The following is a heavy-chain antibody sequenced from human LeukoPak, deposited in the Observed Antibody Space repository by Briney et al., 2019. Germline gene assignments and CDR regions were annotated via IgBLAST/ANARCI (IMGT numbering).Heavy chain of an antibody. CDR3: AKGSLGSWYYFDY. CDR1: GFTFGTSA. V-gene: IGHV3-23*01. Sequence: GGSLRLSCAASGFTFGTSAMSRVRQAPGKGPEWVSTFGRSGSDTYYSDSVKGRFTIFRDNSKNTLYLQMNSLRDEDTAVYYCAKGSLGSWYYFDYWGQGTLVTVSS. J-gene: IGHJ4*02. CDR2: FGRSGSDT. D-gene: IGHD6-13*01.